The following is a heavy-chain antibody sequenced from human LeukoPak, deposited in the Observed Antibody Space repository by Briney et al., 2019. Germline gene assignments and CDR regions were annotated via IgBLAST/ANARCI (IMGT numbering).Heavy chain of an antibody. V-gene: IGHV1-18*04. CDR3: ARDGFRGYEHDY. CDR2: ISAYNGNT. D-gene: IGHD5-12*01. J-gene: IGHJ4*02. CDR1: GYTFTGYY. Sequence: ASVKVSCKASGYTFTGYYMNWGRQAPGEGLEWMGWISAYNGNTNYAQKLQGRVTITTDTSTSTAYMELRSLRSDDTAVYYCARDGFRGYEHDYWGQGTLVTVSS.